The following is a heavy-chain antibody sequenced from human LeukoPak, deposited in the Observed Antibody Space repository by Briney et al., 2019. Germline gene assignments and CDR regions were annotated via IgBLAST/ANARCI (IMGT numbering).Heavy chain of an antibody. Sequence: PGGSLRLSCAASGFTLSSNWMHWVRQAPGKGLVWVSRINGDGSTTSYAGSVKGRFTISRDNAKNTLYLQMNSLRAEDTAVYYCARETSGRGMDVWGQGTTVAVSS. CDR2: INGDGSTT. D-gene: IGHD6-19*01. V-gene: IGHV3-74*01. CDR1: GFTLSSNW. CDR3: ARETSGRGMDV. J-gene: IGHJ6*02.